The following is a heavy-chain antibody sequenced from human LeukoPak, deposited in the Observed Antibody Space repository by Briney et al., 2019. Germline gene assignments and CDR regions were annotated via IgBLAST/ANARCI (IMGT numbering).Heavy chain of an antibody. Sequence: SETLSLTCTVSGASMSDYYWSWIRQPPGKGLEWIGYIYDSGKTNYNASLISRVTISVDTSKNQFSLKLTSVTPADTAVYYCARGGGTLDYWGQGTLVTVSS. V-gene: IGHV4-59*01. CDR1: GASMSDYY. CDR3: ARGGGTLDY. J-gene: IGHJ4*02. CDR2: IYDSGKT. D-gene: IGHD3-16*01.